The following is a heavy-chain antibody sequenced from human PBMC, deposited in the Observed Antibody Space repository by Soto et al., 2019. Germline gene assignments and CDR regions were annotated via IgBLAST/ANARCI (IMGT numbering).Heavy chain of an antibody. V-gene: IGHV3-30*18. CDR3: AKGRGGSYHCESYFDY. CDR2: ISYDGSNK. J-gene: IGHJ4*02. D-gene: IGHD1-26*01. CDR1: GFTFSSYG. Sequence: QVQLVESGGGVVQPGRSLRLSCAASGFTFSSYGMHWVRQAPGKGLEWVAVISYDGSNKYYADSVKGRFTISRDNSKNTLSLQMNSLRAEDTAVYYCAKGRGGSYHCESYFDYWGPGTLVTVSS.